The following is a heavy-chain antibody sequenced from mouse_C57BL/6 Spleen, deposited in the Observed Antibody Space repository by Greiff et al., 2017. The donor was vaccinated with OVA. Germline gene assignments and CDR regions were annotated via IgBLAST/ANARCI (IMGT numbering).Heavy chain of an antibody. CDR3: ARRVVEGYFDV. J-gene: IGHJ1*03. V-gene: IGHV5-15*01. D-gene: IGHD1-1*01. CDR2: ISNLAYSI. CDR1: GFTFSDYG. Sequence: EVQGVESGGGLVQPGGSLKLSCAASGFTFSDYGMAWVRQAPRKGPEWVAFISNLAYSIYYADTVTGRFTISRENAKNTLYLEMSSLRSEDTAMYYCARRVVEGYFDVWGTGTTVTVSS.